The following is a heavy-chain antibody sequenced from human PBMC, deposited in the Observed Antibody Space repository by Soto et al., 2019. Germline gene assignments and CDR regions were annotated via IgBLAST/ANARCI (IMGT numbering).Heavy chain of an antibody. V-gene: IGHV3-30-3*01. CDR3: ARGYLYYGSGSYWFDY. CDR1: GFTFSTYA. D-gene: IGHD3-10*01. J-gene: IGHJ4*02. CDR2: ISYDGSNK. Sequence: PGGSLRLSCAASGFTFSTYAVHWVRQAPGKGLEWVAVISYDGSNKYYADSVKGRFTISRDNSKNTLYLQMNSLRAEDTAVYYCARGYLYYGSGSYWFDYWGQGTLVTVSS.